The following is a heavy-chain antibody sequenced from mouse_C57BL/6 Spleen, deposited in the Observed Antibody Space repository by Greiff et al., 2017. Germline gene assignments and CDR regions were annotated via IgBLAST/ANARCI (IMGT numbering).Heavy chain of an antibody. Sequence: QVQLQQPGAELVKPGASVKVSCKASGYTFTSYWMHWVKQRPGHGLEWIGRLHPSDSDTNYNQKFKGKATLTVAKSYSTAYMQLSSLTSEDSAVYDCAIDDGYYPLFAYWGQGTLVTVSA. D-gene: IGHD2-3*01. CDR1: GYTFTSYW. V-gene: IGHV1-74*01. J-gene: IGHJ3*01. CDR3: AIDDGYYPLFAY. CDR2: LHPSDSDT.